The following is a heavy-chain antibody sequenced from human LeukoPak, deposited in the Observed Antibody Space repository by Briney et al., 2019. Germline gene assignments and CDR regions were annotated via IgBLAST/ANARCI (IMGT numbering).Heavy chain of an antibody. Sequence: SGPTLVKPTQTLTLTCTFSGFSLSTSGVGVGWIRQPPGKALEWLALIYWNDDKRYSPSLKSRLTITKDTSKNQVVLTMTNMDPVDTATYYCAHSHYDILNWEFDPWGQGTLVTVSS. CDR2: IYWNDDK. CDR3: AHSHYDILNWEFDP. V-gene: IGHV2-5*01. D-gene: IGHD3-9*01. CDR1: GFSLSTSGVG. J-gene: IGHJ5*02.